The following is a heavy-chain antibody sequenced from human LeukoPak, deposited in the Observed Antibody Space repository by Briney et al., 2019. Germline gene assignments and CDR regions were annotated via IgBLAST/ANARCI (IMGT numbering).Heavy chain of an antibody. J-gene: IGHJ4*02. CDR2: IKQDGSDK. Sequence: PGGSLRLSCAASGFTFSSYAMSWVRQAPGKGLEWVANIKQDGSDKYYVDSVKGRFTISKDNGKNSLYLQMSSLRAEDTAVYYCARDGRGGYLDYWGRGTLVTVSS. V-gene: IGHV3-7*01. CDR3: ARDGRGGYLDY. D-gene: IGHD3-22*01. CDR1: GFTFSSYA.